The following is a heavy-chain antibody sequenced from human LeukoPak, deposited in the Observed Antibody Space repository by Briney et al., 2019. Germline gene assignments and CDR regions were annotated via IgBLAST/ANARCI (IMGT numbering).Heavy chain of an antibody. CDR2: IIPIFGPA. CDR1: GGTFSSHA. J-gene: IGHJ3*02. Sequence: SVKVSCKASGGTFSSHAIGWVRQAPGQGLEWMGGIIPIFGPANYAQKFQGRVTITADKSTSTAYMELSSLRSDDTAVYYCAADVSGRHDVFDIWGQGTLVTVSS. V-gene: IGHV1-69*06. CDR3: AADVSGRHDVFDI.